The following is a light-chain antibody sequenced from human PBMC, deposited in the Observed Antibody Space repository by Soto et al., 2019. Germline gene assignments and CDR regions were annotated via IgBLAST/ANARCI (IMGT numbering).Light chain of an antibody. CDR2: TVT. CDR1: SSDISGYNY. J-gene: IGLJ1*01. CDR3: CSYAGSSSYV. V-gene: IGLV2-11*01. Sequence: QPALTQPRSVSGSPGQSVTISCTGTSSDISGYNYVSWYQQHPGKAPKLMIYTVTKRPSGVPDRFSGSKSDNTASLTISAFQADDEADYYCCSYAGSSSYVFGTGTKVTVL.